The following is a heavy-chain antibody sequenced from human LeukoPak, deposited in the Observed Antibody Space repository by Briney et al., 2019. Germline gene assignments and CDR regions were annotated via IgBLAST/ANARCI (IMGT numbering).Heavy chain of an antibody. CDR3: AGMLGAYYYDSSGTLFDY. Sequence: SVKVSCKASGGTFSSYAISWVRQAPGQGLEWMGGIIPIFGTANYAQKFQGRVTITTDESTSTAYMELSSLRSEDTAVYYCAGMLGAYYYDSSGTLFDYWGQGTLVTVSS. D-gene: IGHD3-22*01. CDR1: GGTFSSYA. J-gene: IGHJ4*02. CDR2: IIPIFGTA. V-gene: IGHV1-69*05.